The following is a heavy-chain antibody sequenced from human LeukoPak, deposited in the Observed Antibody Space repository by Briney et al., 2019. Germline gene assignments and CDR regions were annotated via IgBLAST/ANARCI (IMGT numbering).Heavy chain of an antibody. CDR2: IIPILGIA. CDR3: ARETAVAADDNFDY. D-gene: IGHD6-19*01. Sequence: SVKVSCKASGGTLSSYAISWVRQAPGQGLEWMGRIIPILGIANYAQKFQGRVTITADKSTSTAYMELSSLRSEDTAVYYCARETAVAADDNFDYWGQGTLVTVSS. CDR1: GGTLSSYA. J-gene: IGHJ4*02. V-gene: IGHV1-69*04.